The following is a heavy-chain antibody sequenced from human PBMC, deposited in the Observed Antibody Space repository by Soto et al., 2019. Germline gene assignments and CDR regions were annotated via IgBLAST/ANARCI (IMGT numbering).Heavy chain of an antibody. J-gene: IGHJ3*02. CDR3: GTGNSTWGTGDAFDI. CDR1: GFTFNNYA. CDR2: ISGTGGST. D-gene: IGHD1-1*01. V-gene: IGHV3-23*01. Sequence: EVQLLESGGGVVQPGGSVSLSCAASGFTFNNYALHCVRQAPGKGLEWVSAISGTGGSTFYAGSAKGRFTISRDNSKNTLFLQMTSRRAEETAVYYCGTGNSTWGTGDAFDIWGQGTMVTVSS.